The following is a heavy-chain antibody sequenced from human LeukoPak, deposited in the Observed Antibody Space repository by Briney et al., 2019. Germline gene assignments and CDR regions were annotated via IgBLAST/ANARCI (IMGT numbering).Heavy chain of an antibody. Sequence: GASVKVSCKASGYTFTSYGISWVRQAPGQGLEWMGWISAYNGDTNYAQKLQGRVTMTTDTSTSTAYMELRSLRSDDTAVYYCAREFQSGSELELGSPWFDPWGQGTLVTVSS. D-gene: IGHD1-7*01. CDR1: GYTFTSYG. CDR2: ISAYNGDT. CDR3: AREFQSGSELELGSPWFDP. J-gene: IGHJ5*02. V-gene: IGHV1-18*01.